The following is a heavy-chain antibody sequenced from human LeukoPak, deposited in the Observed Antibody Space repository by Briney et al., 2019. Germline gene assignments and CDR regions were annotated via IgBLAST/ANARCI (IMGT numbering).Heavy chain of an antibody. CDR2: LNPSSGNT. J-gene: IGHJ4*02. CDR1: GYTFTSHD. D-gene: IGHD2-21*01. CDR3: ARGAYCGGDCYDY. Sequence: ASVKVSCKASGYTFTSHDINWVRQASGQGLEWMGSLNPSSGNTGYAQKFQGRVTMTRNTSISTAYMELSSLRSEDTAVYYCARGAYCGGDCYDYWGQGTLVTVSS. V-gene: IGHV1-8*01.